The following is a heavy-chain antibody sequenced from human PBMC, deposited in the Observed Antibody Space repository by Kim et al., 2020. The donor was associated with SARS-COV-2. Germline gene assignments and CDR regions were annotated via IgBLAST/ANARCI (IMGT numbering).Heavy chain of an antibody. CDR1: GGSISSSSYY. V-gene: IGHV4-39*01. J-gene: IGHJ2*01. CDR2: IYYSGST. Sequence: SETLSLTCTVSGGSISSSSYYWGWIRQPPGKGLEWIGSIYYSGSTYYNPSLKSRVTISVDTSKNQFSLKLSSVTAADTAVYYCARRFGSSWYYDDWYFDLWGRGTLVTVSS. CDR3: ARRFGSSWYYDDWYFDL. D-gene: IGHD6-13*01.